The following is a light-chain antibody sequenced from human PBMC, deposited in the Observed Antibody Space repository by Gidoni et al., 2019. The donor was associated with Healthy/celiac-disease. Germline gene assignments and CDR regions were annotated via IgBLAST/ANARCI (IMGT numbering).Light chain of an antibody. J-gene: IGKJ1*01. CDR3: QQRSNWPKT. V-gene: IGKV3-11*01. CDR2: DAS. Sequence: IVLTQSPATLSLSRGERATLSCRTSQSVSSYLAWYQQKPVQAPRLLIYDASNRATGIPARFSGSGSGTDCTLTISSLEPEDCAVYYCQQRSNWPKTFXQXTKVEIK. CDR1: QSVSSY.